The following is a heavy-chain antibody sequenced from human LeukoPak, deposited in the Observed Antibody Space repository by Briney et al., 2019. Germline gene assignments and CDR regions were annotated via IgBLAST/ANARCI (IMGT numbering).Heavy chain of an antibody. J-gene: IGHJ5*01. Sequence: SETLSLTCTVSGGSISSYYWSWIRQPAGKGLEWIGRIYTSGSTNYNPSLKSRVTISVDTSKNEFSLKLSSVTAADTAVYYCARRIAAAATGWFDSWGQGTLVTVSS. V-gene: IGHV4-4*07. CDR2: IYTSGST. CDR1: GGSISSYY. CDR3: ARRIAAAATGWFDS. D-gene: IGHD6-13*01.